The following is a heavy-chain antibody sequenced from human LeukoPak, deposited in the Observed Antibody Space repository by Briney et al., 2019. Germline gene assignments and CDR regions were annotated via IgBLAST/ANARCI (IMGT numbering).Heavy chain of an antibody. V-gene: IGHV4-59*08. D-gene: IGHD3-16*01. CDR1: GGSISSHY. CDR2: IYNSGST. Sequence: SETLSLTCTVSGGSISSHYWSWIRQPPGKGLEWIGYIYNSGSTNYNPSLKSRVTISLDTSKNQFSLKLTSVTAADTAVHFCARDDYGVFDAFDVWGQGTVVTVSS. J-gene: IGHJ3*01. CDR3: ARDDYGVFDAFDV.